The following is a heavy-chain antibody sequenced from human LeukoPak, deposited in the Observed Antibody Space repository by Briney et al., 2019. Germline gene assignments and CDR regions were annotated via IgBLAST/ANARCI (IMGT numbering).Heavy chain of an antibody. D-gene: IGHD3-16*01. CDR3: AKALTRWAFDM. J-gene: IGHJ3*02. CDR1: GFSFSDYD. CDR2: MSLSTSGK. V-gene: IGHV3-23*01. Sequence: PGGSLRLSCAASGFSFSDYDMSWVRQAPGKGLEWVSPMSLSTSGKTYADSVKGRFTVSTDKAKNTLYLQMDSLRAEDTAMYYCAKALTRWAFDMWGQGTMVTVSS.